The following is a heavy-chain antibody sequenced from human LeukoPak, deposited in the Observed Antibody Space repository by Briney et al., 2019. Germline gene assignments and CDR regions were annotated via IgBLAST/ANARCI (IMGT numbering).Heavy chain of an antibody. CDR1: GYTFSNSG. CDR3: ARERPTYYYDSSNYLFDP. J-gene: IGHJ5*02. V-gene: IGHV1-18*01. D-gene: IGHD3-22*01. Sequence: ASVKVSCKASGYTFSNSGISWVRQAPGQGLEWVGWISAHNGDTNYAQKLQGRVTMTTDTSTSTAYMELRSLRSDDTAVYYCARERPTYYYDSSNYLFDPWGQGPLVTVSS. CDR2: ISAHNGDT.